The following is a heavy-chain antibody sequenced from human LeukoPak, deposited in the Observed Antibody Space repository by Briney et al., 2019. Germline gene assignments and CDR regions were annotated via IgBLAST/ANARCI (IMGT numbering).Heavy chain of an antibody. D-gene: IGHD7-27*01. CDR1: GFTFINYS. J-gene: IGHJ3*01. CDR3: VRDLHWGGFDV. Sequence: GGSLRLSCTASGFTFINYSMNWVRQAPGKGLEWVSGISPSGDITYYADSVMGRFSISRDNPKSTVSLQMSSLRAEDTALYYCVRDLHWGGFDVWGQGTMVTVSS. CDR2: ISPSGDIT. V-gene: IGHV3-23*01.